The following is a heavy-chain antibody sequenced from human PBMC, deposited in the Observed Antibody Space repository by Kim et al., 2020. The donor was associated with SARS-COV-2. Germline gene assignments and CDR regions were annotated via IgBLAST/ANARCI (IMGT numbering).Heavy chain of an antibody. CDR2: ISGSGSTI. J-gene: IGHJ4*02. Sequence: GGSLRLSCAASGFTFSDYYLTWIRQAPGKGLEWVSYISGSGSTIYYADSVRGRFTISRDNAKNSLYLQMNSLRAEDTAVYYCAGPGDAGSPYYFDYWGQGTLVTVSS. CDR3: AGPGDAGSPYYFDY. D-gene: IGHD3-10*01. CDR1: GFTFSDYY. V-gene: IGHV3-11*04.